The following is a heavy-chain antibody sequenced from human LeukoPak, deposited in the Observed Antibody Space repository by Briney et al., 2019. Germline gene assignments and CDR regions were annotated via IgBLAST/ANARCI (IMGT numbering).Heavy chain of an antibody. CDR2: ISGSGGST. D-gene: IGHD4-23*01. CDR3: AKDLRGYGGNSAFDY. CDR1: GFTFSSYA. J-gene: IGHJ4*02. V-gene: IGHV3-23*01. Sequence: PGGSLRLSCAASGFTFSSYAMSWVRQAPGKGLEWVSAISGSGGSTYYADSVKGRFTISRDNSKNTLYLQMNSLRAEDTAVYYCAKDLRGYGGNSAFDYWGQGTLVTVSS.